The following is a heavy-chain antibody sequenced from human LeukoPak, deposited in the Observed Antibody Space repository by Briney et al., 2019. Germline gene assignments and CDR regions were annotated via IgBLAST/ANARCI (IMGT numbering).Heavy chain of an antibody. CDR2: IYTSGST. CDR1: GGSISSGSYY. CDR3: ARARGGRYYYGSGNWFDP. V-gene: IGHV4-61*02. D-gene: IGHD3-10*01. Sequence: PSETLSLTCTVSGGSISSGSYYWSWIRQPAGKGLEWIGRIYTSGSTNYNPSLKSRVTITVDASKNQFSLKLSAVTAVDTAVYYCARARGGRYYYGSGNWFDPWGQGTLVTVSS. J-gene: IGHJ5*02.